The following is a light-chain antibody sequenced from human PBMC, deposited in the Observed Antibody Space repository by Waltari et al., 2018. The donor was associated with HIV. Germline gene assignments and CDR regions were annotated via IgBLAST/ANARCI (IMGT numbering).Light chain of an antibody. V-gene: IGLV1-51*01. CDR1: SFNIGSNY. J-gene: IGLJ2*01. Sequence: QAVLTQPPSVSAAPGQKVSISCSGNSFNIGSNYVSWYQQLPGRAPKLLIYNTNERPSGIPDRFSGSVSDTSATLGITGRQTGDEADYYCGTWDNSLRAGVFGGGTKLTVL. CDR2: NTN. CDR3: GTWDNSLRAGV.